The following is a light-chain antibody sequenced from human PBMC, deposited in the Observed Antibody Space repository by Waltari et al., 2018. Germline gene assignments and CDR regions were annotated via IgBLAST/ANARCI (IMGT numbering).Light chain of an antibody. V-gene: IGLV2-14*03. Sequence: QSALTQPASVSGSPGQSITISCTGTSSDLDDYKYVSWYQQHSGKAPKLMIFDVSNWPSGVSCRCSGSKSGNTASLTISGLQAEDEADYYCSAYTSSSTVIFGGGTKLTVL. CDR1: SSDLDDYKY. J-gene: IGLJ2*01. CDR2: DVS. CDR3: SAYTSSSTVI.